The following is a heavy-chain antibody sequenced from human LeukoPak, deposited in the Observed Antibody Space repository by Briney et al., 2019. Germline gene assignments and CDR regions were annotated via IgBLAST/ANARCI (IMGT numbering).Heavy chain of an antibody. J-gene: IGHJ6*02. CDR1: GFTVSSNY. D-gene: IGHD3-16*01. CDR2: IYSGGST. CDR3: ARVKRYAYGMDV. Sequence: GGSLRLSCAASGFTVSSNYMSWVRQAPGKGLEWVSVIYSGGSTYYADSVKGRFTISRDNSKNTLYLQMNSLRAEDTAVYYCARVKRYAYGMDVWGQGTTVTVSS. V-gene: IGHV3-53*01.